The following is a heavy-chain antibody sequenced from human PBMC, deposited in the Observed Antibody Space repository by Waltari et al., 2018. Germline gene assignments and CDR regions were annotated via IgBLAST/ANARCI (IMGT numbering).Heavy chain of an antibody. CDR3: ARAPYYYDSSGYYQTEYFQH. D-gene: IGHD3-22*01. CDR1: GGTFSSYA. Sequence: QVQLVQSGAEVKKPGSSVKVSCKASGGTFSSYAISWVRQAPGPGLEWMGGIIPIFGTANYAQKFQGRVTITADESTSTAYMELSSLRSEDTAVYYCARAPYYYDSSGYYQTEYFQHWGQGTLVTVSS. V-gene: IGHV1-69*13. J-gene: IGHJ1*01. CDR2: IIPIFGTA.